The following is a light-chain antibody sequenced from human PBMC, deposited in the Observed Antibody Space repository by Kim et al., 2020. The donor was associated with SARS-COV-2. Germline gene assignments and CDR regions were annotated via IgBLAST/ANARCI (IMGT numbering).Light chain of an antibody. CDR1: QSISSS. Sequence: LSPGERATLSCRASQSISSSVVWYQQKPGQAPRLVIYEASNRATGIPARFSGSGSGTDFTLTISSLEPEDFAVYYCQQRANWPLTFGGGTKVDIK. CDR2: EAS. CDR3: QQRANWPLT. J-gene: IGKJ4*01. V-gene: IGKV3-11*01.